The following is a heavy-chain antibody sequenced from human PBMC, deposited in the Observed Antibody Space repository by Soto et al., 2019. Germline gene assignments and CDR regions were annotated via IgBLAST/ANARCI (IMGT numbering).Heavy chain of an antibody. D-gene: IGHD3-22*01. CDR1: GGTFSSYA. CDR2: IIPIFGTA. V-gene: IGHV1-69*01. Sequence: QVQLVQSGGEVKKPGASVKVSCKASGGTFSSYAISWVRQAPGQGLEWMGGIIPIFGTANYAQKFQGRVTITADESTSTAYMELSSLRSEDTAVYYCARQYYYDSSGYSPFDYWGQGTLVTVSS. CDR3: ARQYYYDSSGYSPFDY. J-gene: IGHJ4*02.